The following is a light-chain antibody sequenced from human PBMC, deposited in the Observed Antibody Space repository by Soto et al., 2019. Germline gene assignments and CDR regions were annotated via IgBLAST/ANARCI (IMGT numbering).Light chain of an antibody. Sequence: QSVLTQPPSVSAAPGQTVTISCSGSNSNIGTKNVCWYQQLPGTVPKLLIYDNIKRPSGIPDRFSASKSGTSATLAITGLQTGDEADYYCGTWDSSLSGGVFGGGTKVTVL. J-gene: IGLJ2*01. CDR3: GTWDSSLSGGV. CDR1: NSNIGTKN. CDR2: DNI. V-gene: IGLV1-51*01.